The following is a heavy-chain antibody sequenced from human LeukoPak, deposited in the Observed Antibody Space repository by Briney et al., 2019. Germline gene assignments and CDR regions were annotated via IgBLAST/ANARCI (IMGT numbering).Heavy chain of an antibody. CDR1: GDSVSSNSAA. Sequence: SQTLSLTCANSGDSVSSNSAAWNWIRQSPSRGLEWLGRAYYRSKWYNDYAVSVKSRITINPDTSKNQFSLQLNSVTPEDTAVYYCARDQYSSSWYSLGYYYYYMDVWGKGTTVTVSS. V-gene: IGHV6-1*01. CDR3: ARDQYSSSWYSLGYYYYYMDV. D-gene: IGHD6-13*01. CDR2: AYYRSKWYN. J-gene: IGHJ6*03.